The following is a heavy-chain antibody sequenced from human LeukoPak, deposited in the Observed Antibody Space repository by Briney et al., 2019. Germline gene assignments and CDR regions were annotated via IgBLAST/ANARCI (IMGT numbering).Heavy chain of an antibody. CDR2: IYPGDSDT. Sequence: GESLKISCKGSGYSFTNYWIGWVRQMPGKGLEWMGIIYPGDSDTRYSPPFQGQVTISADKSISTAYLQWSSLKASDTAIYYCARRKYNYDRIGSYDYWGQGTLVTVSS. J-gene: IGHJ4*02. CDR3: ARRKYNYDRIGSYDY. D-gene: IGHD3-22*01. CDR1: GYSFTNYW. V-gene: IGHV5-51*01.